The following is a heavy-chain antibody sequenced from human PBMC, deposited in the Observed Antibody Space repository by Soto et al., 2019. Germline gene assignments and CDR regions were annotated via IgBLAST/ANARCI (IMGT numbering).Heavy chain of an antibody. CDR2: ISSNSAYI. J-gene: IGHJ5*02. Sequence: GGSLRLACAASGFTFRSFTMNWVRQAPGKGLEWVSTISSNSAYIYYTDALRGRFTISRDNAKKSLHLQMNSLRAEDTAVYYCTRDVSLDRSAPGWSDPCGEATMVTV. CDR1: GFTFRSFT. V-gene: IGHV3-21*01. CDR3: TRDVSLDRSAPGWSDP. D-gene: IGHD6-25*01.